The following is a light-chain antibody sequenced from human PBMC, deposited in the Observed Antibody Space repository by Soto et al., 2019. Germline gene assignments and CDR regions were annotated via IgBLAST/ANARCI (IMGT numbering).Light chain of an antibody. J-gene: IGLJ2*01. V-gene: IGLV2-14*01. Sequence: QSVLTQPASVSGSPGRSITISCTGTSSDVGAYNYVSWYQQHPGKAPKLMIYDVNIRPSGVSNRFSGSKSGNTASLTISGLQAEDEADYYCTSWTTSTTMKFGGGTKVTVL. CDR3: TSWTTSTTMK. CDR1: SSDVGAYNY. CDR2: DVN.